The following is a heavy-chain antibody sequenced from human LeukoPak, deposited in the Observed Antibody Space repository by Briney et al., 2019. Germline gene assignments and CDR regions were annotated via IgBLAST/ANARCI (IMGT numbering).Heavy chain of an antibody. CDR1: GGSISSSSYY. CDR3: ARGQARLAWFDP. J-gene: IGHJ5*02. V-gene: IGHV4-39*01. D-gene: IGHD6-19*01. CDR2: IYYSGST. Sequence: SETLSLTCTVSGGSISSSSYYWGWIRQPPGKGLEWIGSIYYSGSTYYNPSLKSRVTISVDTSKNQFTLKLSTVTAADTAVYYCARGQARLAWFDPWGQGTLVTVSS.